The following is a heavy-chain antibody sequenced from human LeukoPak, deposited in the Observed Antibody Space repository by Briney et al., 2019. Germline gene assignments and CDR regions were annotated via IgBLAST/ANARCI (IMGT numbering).Heavy chain of an antibody. CDR1: GGSISSYY. V-gene: IGHV4-4*07. CDR2: IYTSGST. J-gene: IGHJ4*02. D-gene: IGHD3-22*01. Sequence: SETLSLTCTVSGGSISSYYWSWIRQPAGKGLEWIGRIYTSGSTNYNPSLKSRVTMSVDTSKNQFSLKLSSVTVADTAVYYCARYYYDSSGYSILDYWGQGTLVTVSS. CDR3: ARYYYDSSGYSILDY.